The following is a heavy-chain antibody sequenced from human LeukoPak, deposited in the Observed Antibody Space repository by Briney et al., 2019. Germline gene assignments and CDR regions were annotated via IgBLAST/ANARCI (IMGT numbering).Heavy chain of an antibody. CDR1: GFTFSSYG. V-gene: IGHV3-30*02. Sequence: GGSLRLSCAASGFTFSSYGMHWVRQAPGKGLEWVGFIRYDGSDKYYADSVKGRFTISRDNPKNTLYLQVNSLRAEDTAVYYCAKDSWEVGATSEIDYWSQGTLVTVSS. CDR3: AKDSWEVGATSEIDY. CDR2: IRYDGSDK. J-gene: IGHJ4*02. D-gene: IGHD1-26*01.